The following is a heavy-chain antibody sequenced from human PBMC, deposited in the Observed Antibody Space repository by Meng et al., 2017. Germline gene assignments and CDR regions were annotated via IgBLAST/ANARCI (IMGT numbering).Heavy chain of an antibody. CDR3: ARRGIAARPFYY. CDR2: INHSGST. CDR1: GGSFSVYN. D-gene: IGHD6-6*01. V-gene: IGHV4-34*01. J-gene: IGHJ4*02. Sequence: RWGGVVLKHSDTLSLSCAVYGGSFSVYNWSWLRQPPGKGLEWMGEINHSGSTNYIPSLKSRVTISVDTSKNQFSLKLSSVTAAEAAVYYCARRGIAARPFYYWGQGTLVTVSS.